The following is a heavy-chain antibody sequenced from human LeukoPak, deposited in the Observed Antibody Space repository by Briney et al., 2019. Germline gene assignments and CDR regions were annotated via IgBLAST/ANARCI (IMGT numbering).Heavy chain of an antibody. D-gene: IGHD6-13*01. Sequence: KTSETLSLTCAVYGGSFSGYYWRWIRQPPGKGLEWIGEINHSGSTNYNPSLKSRVTISVDTSKNQFSLKLSSVTAADTAVYYCARKYSSSRYNWFDPWGQGTLVTVSS. CDR3: ARKYSSSRYNWFDP. J-gene: IGHJ5*02. CDR1: GGSFSGYY. V-gene: IGHV4-34*01. CDR2: INHSGST.